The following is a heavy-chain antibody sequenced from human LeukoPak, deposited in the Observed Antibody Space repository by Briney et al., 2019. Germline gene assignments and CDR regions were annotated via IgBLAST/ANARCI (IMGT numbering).Heavy chain of an antibody. V-gene: IGHV1-2*06. D-gene: IGHD3-3*01. J-gene: IGHJ4*02. CDR2: INPNSGGT. CDR3: ARETKLEWLLTFDY. Sequence: ASVKVSCKASGYTFTGYYMHWVRQAPGQGLEWMGRINPNSGGTNYAQKFQGRVTMTRDTSISTAYMELSRLRSDDTAVYYCARETKLEWLLTFDYWGRGTLVTMSS. CDR1: GYTFTGYY.